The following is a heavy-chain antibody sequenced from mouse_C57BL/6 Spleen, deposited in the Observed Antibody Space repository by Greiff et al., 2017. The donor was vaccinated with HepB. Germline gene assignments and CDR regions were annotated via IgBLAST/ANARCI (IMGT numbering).Heavy chain of an antibody. Sequence: VQLQQSGPELVKPGASVKISCKASGYSFTGYYMNWVKQSPEKSLEWIGEINPSTGGTTYNQKFKAKATLTVDKSSSTAYMQLKSLTSEDSAVYYCARRGTGWYFDVWGTGTTVTVSS. J-gene: IGHJ1*03. D-gene: IGHD3-3*01. CDR2: INPSTGGT. CDR1: GYSFTGYY. CDR3: ARRGTGWYFDV. V-gene: IGHV1-42*01.